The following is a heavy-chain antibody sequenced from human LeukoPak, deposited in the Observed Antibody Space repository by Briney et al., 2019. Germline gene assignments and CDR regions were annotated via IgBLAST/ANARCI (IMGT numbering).Heavy chain of an antibody. J-gene: IGHJ4*02. D-gene: IGHD3-22*01. CDR2: ISYDGSNK. CDR1: GFTFSSYG. V-gene: IGHV3-30*03. Sequence: GGSLRLSCAASGFTFSSYGMHWVRQAPGKGLEWVAVISYDGSNKYYADSVKGRFTISRDDSKNTLYLQMNSLKTEDTAVYYCTTIHHYYDSSGYYFYRDYWGQGTLVTVSS. CDR3: TTIHHYYDSSGYYFYRDY.